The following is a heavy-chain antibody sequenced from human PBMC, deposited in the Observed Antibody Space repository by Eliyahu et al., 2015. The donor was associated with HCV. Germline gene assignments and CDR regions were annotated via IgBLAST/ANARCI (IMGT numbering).Heavy chain of an antibody. CDR3: ARGDSSSWDRYSYFYYGMDI. CDR2: ISSSSTTI. Sequence: QAPGKGLEWVSYISSSSTTIYYGDSVKGRFTISKDNAKNSLYLQMNSLRDEDTAVYYCARGDSSSWDRYSYFYYGMDIWGQGTTVTVSS. J-gene: IGHJ6*02. V-gene: IGHV3-48*02. D-gene: IGHD6-13*01.